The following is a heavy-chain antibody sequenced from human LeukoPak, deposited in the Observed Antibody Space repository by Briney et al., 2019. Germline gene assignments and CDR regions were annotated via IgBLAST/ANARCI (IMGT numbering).Heavy chain of an antibody. CDR3: ARAGSFRFDY. J-gene: IGHJ4*02. CDR1: GFTFSTYW. Sequence: GALRLSCAASGFTFSTYWIHWVRQAPGKGLVWFSRINIDGSITNYADSVKGRFTISRDDAKNTLYLQMNDLRAEDTAVYYCARAGSFRFDYWGQGTLVTVSS. D-gene: IGHD3-10*01. V-gene: IGHV3-74*01. CDR2: INIDGSIT.